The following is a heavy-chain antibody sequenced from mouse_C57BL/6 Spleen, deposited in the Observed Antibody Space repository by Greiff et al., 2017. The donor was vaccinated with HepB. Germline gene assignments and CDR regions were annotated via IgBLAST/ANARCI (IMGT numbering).Heavy chain of an antibody. CDR3: ARWLPSFDY. Sequence: VQLQQSGPVLVKPGASVKMSCKASGYTFTDYYMNWVKQSHGKSLEWIGVINPYNGGTSYNQKFKGKATLTVDKSSSTAYMELNSLTSEDSAVYYCARWLPSFDYWGQGTTLTVSS. D-gene: IGHD2-2*01. CDR2: INPYNGGT. V-gene: IGHV1-19*01. CDR1: GYTFTDYY. J-gene: IGHJ2*01.